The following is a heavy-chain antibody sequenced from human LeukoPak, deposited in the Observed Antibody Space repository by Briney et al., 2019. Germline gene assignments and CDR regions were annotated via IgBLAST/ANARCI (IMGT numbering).Heavy chain of an antibody. CDR2: INPSGGST. CDR3: AREHEHQAFDY. J-gene: IGHJ4*02. V-gene: IGHV1-46*01. Sequence: ASVKVSCKASGYTFTSYYMHWVRQAPGQGLEWMEIINPSGGSTSYAQKFQGRVTMTRDTSTSTVYMELSSLRSEDTAVYYCAREHEHQAFDYWGQGTLVTVSS. D-gene: IGHD2-2*01. CDR1: GYTFTSYY.